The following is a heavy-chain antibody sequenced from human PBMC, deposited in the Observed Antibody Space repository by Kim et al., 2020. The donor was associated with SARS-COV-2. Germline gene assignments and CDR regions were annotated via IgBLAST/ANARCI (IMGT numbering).Heavy chain of an antibody. Sequence: GGSLRLSCAASGFTFSSYGMHWVRQAPGKGLEWVAVIWYDGSNKYYADSVKGRFTISRDNSKNTLYLQMNSLRAEDTAVYYCARSRMWWGSSSLGDYYYGMDVWGQGTTVTVSS. CDR1: GFTFSSYG. V-gene: IGHV3-33*01. J-gene: IGHJ6*02. CDR2: IWYDGSNK. CDR3: ARSRMWWGSSSLGDYYYGMDV. D-gene: IGHD6-6*01.